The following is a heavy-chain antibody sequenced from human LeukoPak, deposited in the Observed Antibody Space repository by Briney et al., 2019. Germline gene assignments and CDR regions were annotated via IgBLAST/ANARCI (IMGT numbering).Heavy chain of an antibody. V-gene: IGHV1-69*05. CDR3: ARGGYSYAIDY. CDR1: GGTFSSYA. J-gene: IGHJ4*02. D-gene: IGHD5-18*01. CDR2: IIPIFGTA. Sequence: GAPVRVSCKASGGTFSSYAISWVRQAPGQGLEWMGGIIPIFGTANYAQKFQGRVTITTDESTSTAYMELSSLRSEDTAVYYCARGGYSYAIDYWGQGTLVTVSS.